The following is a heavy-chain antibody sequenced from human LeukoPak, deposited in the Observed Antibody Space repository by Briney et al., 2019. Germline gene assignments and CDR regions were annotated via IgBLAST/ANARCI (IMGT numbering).Heavy chain of an antibody. J-gene: IGHJ4*02. V-gene: IGHV3-23*01. Sequence: GGSLRLSCAASGFTFSSYAMSWVRQVPGKGLEWVSAISGSGGSTYYADSVKGRFTISRDNSKNTLYLQMNSLRAEDTAVYYCAKCGSGYPRGNLFPYYFDYWGQGTLVTVSS. CDR2: ISGSGGST. CDR3: AKCGSGYPRGNLFPYYFDY. CDR1: GFTFSSYA. D-gene: IGHD3-22*01.